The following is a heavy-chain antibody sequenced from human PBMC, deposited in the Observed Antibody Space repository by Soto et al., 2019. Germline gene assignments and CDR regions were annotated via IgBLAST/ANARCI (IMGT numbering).Heavy chain of an antibody. D-gene: IGHD2-2*01. CDR1: GFTFSSYA. CDR2: ISGSGGST. CDR3: AKESSVVPAASPNFDY. J-gene: IGHJ4*02. Sequence: GGSLRLSCAASGFTFSSYAMSWVRQAPGKGLEWVSAISGSGGSTYYADSVKGRFTISRDNSKNTLYLQMNSLRAEDTAVYYCAKESSVVPAASPNFDYWGQGTLVTVSS. V-gene: IGHV3-23*01.